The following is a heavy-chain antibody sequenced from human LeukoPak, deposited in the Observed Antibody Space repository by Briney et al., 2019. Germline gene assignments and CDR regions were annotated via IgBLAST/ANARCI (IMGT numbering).Heavy chain of an antibody. D-gene: IGHD3-22*01. J-gene: IGHJ4*02. CDR1: GFTFSSYW. V-gene: IGHV3-74*01. Sequence: GGSLRLSCAASGFTFSSYWMHWVRQAPGKGLVWVSRINSDGSSTSYADSVKGRFTISRDNSKNTLYLQMNSLRADDTAVYYCAKGAAYFFDSSGYFDYWGQGSLVTVSS. CDR3: AKGAAYFFDSSGYFDY. CDR2: INSDGSST.